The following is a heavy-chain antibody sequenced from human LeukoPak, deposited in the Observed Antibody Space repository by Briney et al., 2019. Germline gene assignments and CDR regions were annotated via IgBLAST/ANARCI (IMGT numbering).Heavy chain of an antibody. V-gene: IGHV4-59*01. Sequence: LEALSVTCIDSGGSISGYYWCWMRQPPGAGREWIGYMYYGGTTNYNPSLKSRVTISVDTFKNQVSMKLSYVTAADTAVYYCARLPGIVESGKAVDYWGQGNVVTVTA. CDR2: MYYGGTT. D-gene: IGHD6-19*01. CDR1: GGSISGYY. CDR3: ARLPGIVESGKAVDY. J-gene: IGHJ4*02.